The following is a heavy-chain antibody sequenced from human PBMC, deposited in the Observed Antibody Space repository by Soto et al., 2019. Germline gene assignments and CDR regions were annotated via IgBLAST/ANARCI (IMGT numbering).Heavy chain of an antibody. J-gene: IGHJ3*02. CDR3: AKDMAGTTGAFDI. V-gene: IGHV3-9*01. Sequence: GGSLRLSCAAAGFTFGDYGMHWVRQAPGKGLEWVSGISWNGGSIGYADSVKGRFTISRDNAKNSLYLEMKSLRAEDTALYYCAKDMAGTTGAFDIWGQGTMVTVSS. CDR1: GFTFGDYG. D-gene: IGHD1-1*01. CDR2: ISWNGGSI.